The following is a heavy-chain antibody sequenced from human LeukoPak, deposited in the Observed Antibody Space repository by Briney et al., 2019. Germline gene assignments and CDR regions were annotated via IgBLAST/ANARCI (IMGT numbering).Heavy chain of an antibody. CDR1: GGSISSYY. Sequence: SETLSLTCTVSGGSISSYYWSWIRQPPGKGLEWIGYIYYSGSTSYNPSLKSRVTISVDTSKNQFSLKLSSVTAADTAVYYCARVRGKWEPLDAFDIWGQGTMVTVSS. J-gene: IGHJ3*02. D-gene: IGHD1-26*01. CDR2: IYYSGST. CDR3: ARVRGKWEPLDAFDI. V-gene: IGHV4-59*01.